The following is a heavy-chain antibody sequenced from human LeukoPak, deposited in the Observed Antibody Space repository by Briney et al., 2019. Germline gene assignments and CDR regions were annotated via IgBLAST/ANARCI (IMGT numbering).Heavy chain of an antibody. V-gene: IGHV1-69*04. D-gene: IGHD4-17*01. CDR2: IIPILGIA. CDR3: ARDPRGTVYGMDV. J-gene: IGHJ6*02. Sequence: SVKVSCKASGGTFSSYAISWVRQAPGQGLEWMGRIIPILGIANYAQKFQGRVTITADKSTSTAYMELSSLRSEDTAVYYCARDPRGTVYGMDVWGQGTTVTVSS. CDR1: GGTFSSYA.